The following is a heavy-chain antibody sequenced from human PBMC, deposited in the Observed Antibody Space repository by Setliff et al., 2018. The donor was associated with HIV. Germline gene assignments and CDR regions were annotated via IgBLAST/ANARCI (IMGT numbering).Heavy chain of an antibody. CDR1: GGSTDSGSYY. CDR3: ARDGGSSGWYFVLGYSDY. D-gene: IGHD6-19*01. Sequence: KTSETLSLTCTVSGGSTDSGSYYWAWIRQPPGKGPEWIGSMYYTGSTYYNPSLKSRVTISIDTSKNQFSLKLNSVTAADTAMYYCARDGGSSGWYFVLGYSDYWGPGTLVTVSS. CDR2: MYYTGST. V-gene: IGHV4-39*02. J-gene: IGHJ4*02.